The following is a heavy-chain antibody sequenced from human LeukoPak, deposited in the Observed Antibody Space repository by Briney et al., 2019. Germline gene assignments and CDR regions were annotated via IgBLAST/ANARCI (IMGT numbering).Heavy chain of an antibody. CDR2: ISYDGSNK. J-gene: IGHJ4*02. CDR3: ARDEYLWVVIQLGLFDY. D-gene: IGHD2-2*01. CDR1: GFTFSSSA. Sequence: PGGSLRLSCSASGFTFSSSAMHWVRQAPGKGLEWVAVISYDGSNKYYADSVKGRFTISRDNTKNTLYLQMNSLRAEDTSVYYCARDEYLWVVIQLGLFDYWGQGTLVTVSS. V-gene: IGHV3-30-3*01.